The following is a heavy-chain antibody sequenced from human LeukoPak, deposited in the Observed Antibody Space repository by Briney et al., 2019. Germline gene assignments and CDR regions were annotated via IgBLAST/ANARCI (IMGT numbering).Heavy chain of an antibody. CDR2: MNPNSGNT. V-gene: IGHV1-8*03. CDR1: GYTFTSYD. D-gene: IGHD5-12*01. CDR3: ARDLYSGYDDAFDI. Sequence: ASVKVSCKASGYTFTSYDINWVRQATGQGLEWMGWMNPNSGNTGYAQKFQGRVTITRNTSISTAYMELSSLRSEDTAVYYCARDLYSGYDDAFDIWSQGTMVTVSS. J-gene: IGHJ3*02.